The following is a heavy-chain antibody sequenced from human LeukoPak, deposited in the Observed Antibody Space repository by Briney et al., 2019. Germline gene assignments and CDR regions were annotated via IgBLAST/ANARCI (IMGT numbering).Heavy chain of an antibody. CDR3: AKESYYSGSGITH. V-gene: IGHV3-74*01. D-gene: IGHD3-10*01. CDR1: GFTFSSYW. CDR2: INSDGSST. J-gene: IGHJ4*02. Sequence: GGSLRLSCAASGFTFSSYWMHWVRQAPGKGLVWVSRINSDGSSTFYADSVKGGFTISRDNAKNTLYLQMNSLRAEDTALYYCAKESYYSGSGITHWGQGTLVTVSS.